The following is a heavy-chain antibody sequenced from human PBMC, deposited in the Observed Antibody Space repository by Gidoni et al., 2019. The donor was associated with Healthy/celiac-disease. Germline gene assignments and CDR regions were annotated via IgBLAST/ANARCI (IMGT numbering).Heavy chain of an antibody. V-gene: IGHV3-49*05. D-gene: IGHD1-26*01. CDR2: IGSKSYGGTT. CDR3: TREGSGSYYGVN. CDR1: GFTSGDYA. Sequence: EVQLVESGGGLVKPGRSLRLSCTAAGFTSGDYAMSWFRQAPGKGLGWVGFIGSKSYGGTTEYAASVKGRFTISRDDSKGIAYLQMNSLKTEDTAVYYCTREGSGSYYGVNWGQGTLVTVSS. J-gene: IGHJ4*02.